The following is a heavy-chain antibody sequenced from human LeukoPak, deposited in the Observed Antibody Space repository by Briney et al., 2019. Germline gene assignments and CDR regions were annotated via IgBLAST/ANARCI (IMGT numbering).Heavy chain of an antibody. D-gene: IGHD3-10*02. J-gene: IGHJ6*04. CDR3: AELGITMIGGV. CDR1: GFTFSSYS. CDR2: ISSLSGTI. Sequence: GGSLRLSCVASGFTFSSYSMNWVRQAPGEGLEWVSYISSLSGTIYYADSVKGRFTISRDSAKNSLYLQMNSLRAEDTAVYYCAELGITMIGGVWGKGTTVTISS. V-gene: IGHV3-48*01.